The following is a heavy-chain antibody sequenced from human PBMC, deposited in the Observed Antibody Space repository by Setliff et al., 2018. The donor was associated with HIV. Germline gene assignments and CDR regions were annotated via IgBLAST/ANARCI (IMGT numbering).Heavy chain of an antibody. V-gene: IGHV4-59*01. CDR2: IYYSGST. CDR1: GGSISSYY. Sequence: SETLSLTCIVSGGSISSYYWSWIRQSPGKGLEWIGYIYYSGSTNYNPSLKSRVTILVDTSKNQFSLKLNSVTAADTAVYYCARATFSSSWYPFDGFDIWGQGTRVTVSS. D-gene: IGHD6-13*01. J-gene: IGHJ3*02. CDR3: ARATFSSSWYPFDGFDI.